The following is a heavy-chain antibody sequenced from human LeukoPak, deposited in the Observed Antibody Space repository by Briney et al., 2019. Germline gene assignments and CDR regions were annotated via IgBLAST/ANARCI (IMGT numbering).Heavy chain of an antibody. CDR2: ISGSGGST. CDR3: AKDLLRFLEWLGEGGFDY. D-gene: IGHD3-3*01. V-gene: IGHV3-23*01. CDR1: GFTFTSYA. J-gene: IGHJ4*02. Sequence: PGGCLRLSCAASGFTFTSYAMSWVRQAPGKGLEWVSAISGSGGSTYYADSVKGRFTISRDNSKNTLYLQMNSLRAEDTAVYYCAKDLLRFLEWLGEGGFDYWGQGTLVTVSS.